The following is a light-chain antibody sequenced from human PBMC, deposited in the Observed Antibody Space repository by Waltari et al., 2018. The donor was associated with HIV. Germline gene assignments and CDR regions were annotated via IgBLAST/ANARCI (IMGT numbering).Light chain of an antibody. Sequence: NFMLTQPHSVSESPGKTVTISCTRSRGSVASTSVPWFQQRPGSAPTTILYEHYQRPSGVPDRFSGIIDKSSNSASLTISGVKTEDEADYYCQSFDTDNHWVFGGGTRLTVL. CDR3: QSFDTDNHWV. V-gene: IGLV6-57*03. CDR2: EHY. J-gene: IGLJ3*02. CDR1: RGSVASTS.